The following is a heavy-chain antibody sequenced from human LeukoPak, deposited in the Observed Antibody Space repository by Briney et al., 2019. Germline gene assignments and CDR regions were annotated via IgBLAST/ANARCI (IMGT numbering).Heavy chain of an antibody. D-gene: IGHD6-6*01. V-gene: IGHV3-33*01. J-gene: IGHJ5*02. CDR1: GFTFSSYG. Sequence: PGGSLRLSCAASGFTFSSYGMHWVRQAPGKGLEWVAVIWYDGSNKYYADSVKGRFTISRDNSKNTLYLQTNSLRAEDTAVYYCARDRGIAALDPWGQGTLVTVSS. CDR2: IWYDGSNK. CDR3: ARDRGIAALDP.